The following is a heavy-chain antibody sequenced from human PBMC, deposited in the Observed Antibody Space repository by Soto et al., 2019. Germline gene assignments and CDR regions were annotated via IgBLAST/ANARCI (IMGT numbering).Heavy chain of an antibody. CDR1: GGSFSGYY. CDR3: ARGGTMVRGVSPRGYYYYGMDV. Sequence: PSETLSLTCAVYGGSFSGYYWSWIRQPPGKGLEWIGEINHSGSTNYNPSLKSRVTISVDTSKNQFSLKLSSVTAADTAVYYCARGGTMVRGVSPRGYYYYGMDVWGQGTTVTVSS. V-gene: IGHV4-34*01. D-gene: IGHD3-10*01. CDR2: INHSGST. J-gene: IGHJ6*02.